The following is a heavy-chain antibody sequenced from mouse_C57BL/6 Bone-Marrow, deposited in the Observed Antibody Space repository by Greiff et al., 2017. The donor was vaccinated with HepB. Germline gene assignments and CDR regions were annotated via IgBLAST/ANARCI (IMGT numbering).Heavy chain of an antibody. CDR3: RYGSRGYWYFDV. D-gene: IGHD1-1*01. J-gene: IGHJ1*03. V-gene: IGHV2-6*01. CDR1: GFSLTSYG. Sequence: VKLVESGPGLVAPSQSLSITCTVSGFSLTSYGVDWVRQSPGKGLEWLGVIWGVGSTNYNSALKSRLSISKDNSKSQVFLKMNSLQTDDTTMYYWRYGSRGYWYFDVWGTGTTVTVSS. CDR2: IWGVGST.